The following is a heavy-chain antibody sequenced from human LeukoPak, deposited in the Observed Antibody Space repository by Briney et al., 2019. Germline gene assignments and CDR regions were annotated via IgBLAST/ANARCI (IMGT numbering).Heavy chain of an antibody. V-gene: IGHV3-23*01. J-gene: IGHJ4*02. D-gene: IGHD4-17*01. Sequence: SGGSLRLSCAASGFTFSSYAMSWVRQAPGKGLEWVSAISGSGGSTYYADSVKGRFTISRDNSKNTRYLQMNSLRAEDTAVYYCAKGGYGDYVEHFDYWGQGTLVTVSS. CDR3: AKGGYGDYVEHFDY. CDR2: ISGSGGST. CDR1: GFTFSSYA.